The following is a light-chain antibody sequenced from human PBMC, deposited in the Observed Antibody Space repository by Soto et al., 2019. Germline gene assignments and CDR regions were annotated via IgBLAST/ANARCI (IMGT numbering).Light chain of an antibody. V-gene: IGLV2-23*01. CDR1: SRNVGTYNL. Sequence: QSALTQPASVSESPGQSITISCTGTSRNVGTYNLVSWYQQYPDKAPKLIIYEGTKRPSGVSNRFSGSNSGNTASLTISGLQAEDEADYYCCSYAGSSTSFGTGTKLTVL. CDR3: CSYAGSSTS. CDR2: EGT. J-gene: IGLJ1*01.